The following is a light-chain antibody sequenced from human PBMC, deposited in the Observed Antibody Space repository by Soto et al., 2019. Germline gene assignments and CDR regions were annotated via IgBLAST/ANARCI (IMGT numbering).Light chain of an antibody. CDR1: QGVSTY. J-gene: IGKJ1*01. V-gene: IGKV3-15*01. Sequence: EIVMTQSPATLSVSPGERATLFCRASQGVSTYLAWYQQKPGQAPRLLIYGPSTRATGVPARFSGSGSGTEFTLTISSLQSEDFAVYYCQQYHNWWTFGQGTKVDI. CDR3: QQYHNWWT. CDR2: GPS.